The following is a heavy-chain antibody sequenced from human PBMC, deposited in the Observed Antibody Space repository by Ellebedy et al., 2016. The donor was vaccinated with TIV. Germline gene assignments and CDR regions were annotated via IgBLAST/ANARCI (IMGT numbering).Heavy chain of an antibody. CDR3: AKDRSGYVVVTGSFDQ. J-gene: IGHJ5*02. V-gene: IGHV3-23*01. CDR2: ISSSGGST. D-gene: IGHD2-21*02. Sequence: GESLKISCAASGFIFNNYAMTWVRQAPGKGLEWVSFISSSGGSTYYADSVKGRFTISRDDSKNMLYMQMNSLRTEDTAVYYCAKDRSGYVVVTGSFDQWGQGTLVTVSS. CDR1: GFIFNNYA.